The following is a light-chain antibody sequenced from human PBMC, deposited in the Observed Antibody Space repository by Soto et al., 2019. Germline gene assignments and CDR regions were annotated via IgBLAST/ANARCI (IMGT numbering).Light chain of an antibody. J-gene: IGLJ1*01. V-gene: IGLV2-11*01. CDR1: SSDVGGYSY. CDR2: DVS. Sequence: QSVLTQPRSVSGSPGQSVTISCTGTSSDVGGYSYVSWYQQHPDKAPKVMIHDVSKRPSGVPDRFSGSKSGHTASLTISGLQAEDEADYYCCSYAGTFTYVFGTGTKVTVL. CDR3: CSYAGTFTYV.